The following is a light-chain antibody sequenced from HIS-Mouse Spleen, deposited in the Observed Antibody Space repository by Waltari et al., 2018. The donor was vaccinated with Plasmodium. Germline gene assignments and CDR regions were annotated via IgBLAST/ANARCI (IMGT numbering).Light chain of an antibody. CDR2: EGS. J-gene: IGLJ1*01. V-gene: IGLV2-23*01. CDR1: SSDVGSYNL. Sequence: QSALTQPASVSGSPGQSVTISCTGTSSDVGSYNLVSWYKQHPGKAPKLMIYEGSKRPSGVSNLLSVSKSGNTASLTSSGLHAEDEADYYCCSYAGSSTYVFGTGTNVTVL. CDR3: CSYAGSSTYV.